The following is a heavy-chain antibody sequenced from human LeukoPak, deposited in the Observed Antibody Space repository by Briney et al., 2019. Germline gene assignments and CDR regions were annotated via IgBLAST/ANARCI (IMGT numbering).Heavy chain of an antibody. V-gene: IGHV4-34*01. CDR1: GGSFSGYD. Sequence: SETLSLTCAVYGGSFSGYDWSWIRQPPGKGLEWIGEINDSGSTNYNPSLKSRGTISVDTSKNQFSLKLSSVTAADTPVYYVARGRGNYDMLNGYSAGYIDYWGERNLVSASS. J-gene: IGHJ4*02. D-gene: IGHD3-9*01. CDR3: ARGRGNYDMLNGYSAGYIDY. CDR2: INDSGST.